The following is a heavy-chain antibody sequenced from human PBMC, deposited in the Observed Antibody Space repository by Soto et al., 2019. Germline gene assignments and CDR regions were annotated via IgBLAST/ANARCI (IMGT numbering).Heavy chain of an antibody. CDR2: INHSGST. J-gene: IGHJ2*01. V-gene: IGHV4-34*01. CDR1: GGSFSGYY. D-gene: IGHD1-26*01. Sequence: PSETLSLTCAVYGGSFSGYYWSWIRQPPGKGLEWIGEINHSGSTNYNPSLKGRVTISVDTSKNQFSLKLSSVTAADTAVYYCTRALGGATDWYFDLWGRGTLVTVSS. CDR3: TRALGGATDWYFDL.